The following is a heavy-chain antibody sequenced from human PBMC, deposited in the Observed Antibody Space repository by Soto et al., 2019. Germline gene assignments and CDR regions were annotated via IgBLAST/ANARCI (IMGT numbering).Heavy chain of an antibody. V-gene: IGHV3-11*06. D-gene: IGHD6-13*01. CDR1: GFTFSDYY. CDR2: ISSSSSYT. CDR3: ARHPGQLVRRPYYYGMDV. Sequence: GGSLRLSCAASGFTFSDYYMSWIRQAPGKGLEWVSYISSSSSYTNYADSVKGRFTISRDNAKNSLYLQMNSLRAEDTAVYYCARHPGQLVRRPYYYGMDVWGQGTTVTVSS. J-gene: IGHJ6*02.